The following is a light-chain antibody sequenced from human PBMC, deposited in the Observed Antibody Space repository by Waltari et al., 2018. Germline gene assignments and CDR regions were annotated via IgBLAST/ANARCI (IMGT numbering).Light chain of an antibody. CDR3: AAWDDSLSAWV. CDR1: RSNIGNNN. J-gene: IGLJ3*02. Sequence: QSVLTQPPSASGTPGQRVTISCSGSRSNIGNNNVYWYQQLPGTAPKLVIYRNNQRASGVPDRFSGSKSGTSVSLAFSGLRSEDEADYYCAAWDDSLSAWVFGGGTKLIVL. CDR2: RNN. V-gene: IGLV1-47*01.